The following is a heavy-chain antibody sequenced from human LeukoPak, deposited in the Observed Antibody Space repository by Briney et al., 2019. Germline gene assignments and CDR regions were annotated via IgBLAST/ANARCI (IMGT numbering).Heavy chain of an antibody. CDR3: ASSQPYSSSWEADY. CDR1: GYTFTSYG. V-gene: IGHV1-18*01. Sequence: ASVKVSCKASGYTFTSYGISWVRQAPGQGLEWMGWISAYNGNTNYAQKLQGRVTMTTDTSTSTAYMELRSLRSDDTAVYYCASSQPYSSSWEADYWGQGTLVTVSS. D-gene: IGHD6-13*01. CDR2: ISAYNGNT. J-gene: IGHJ4*02.